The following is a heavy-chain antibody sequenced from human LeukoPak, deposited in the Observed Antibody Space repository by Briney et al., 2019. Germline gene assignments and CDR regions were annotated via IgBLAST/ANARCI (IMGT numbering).Heavy chain of an antibody. D-gene: IGHD1-26*01. V-gene: IGHV4-61*05. CDR3: ARLRYSGSYYGAFDI. J-gene: IGHJ3*02. CDR1: GGSISSSSYY. CDR2: IYYSGST. Sequence: SETLSLTCTVSGGSISSSSYYWGWIRQPPGKGLEWIGYIYYSGSTNYNPSLKSRVTISVDTSKNQFSLKLSSVTAADTAVYYCARLRYSGSYYGAFDIWGQGTMVTVSS.